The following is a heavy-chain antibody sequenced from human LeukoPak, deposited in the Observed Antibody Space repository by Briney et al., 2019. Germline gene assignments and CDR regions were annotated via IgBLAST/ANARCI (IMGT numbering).Heavy chain of an antibody. CDR1: GFTFSTYS. CDR3: ARGPPLDP. V-gene: IGHV3-21*01. CDR2: ISSSSSYI. J-gene: IGHJ5*02. Sequence: GGSLRLSCAASGFTFSTYSMTWVRQAPGKGLEWVSSISSSSSYIYYADSVKGRFTISRDDAKNSLYLQMSSLRAEDSAVYYCARGPPLDPWGQGTLVTVSS.